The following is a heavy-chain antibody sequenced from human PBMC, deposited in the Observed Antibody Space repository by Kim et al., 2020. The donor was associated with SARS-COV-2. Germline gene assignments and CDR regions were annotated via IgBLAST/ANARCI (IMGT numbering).Heavy chain of an antibody. V-gene: IGHV4-30-4*01. D-gene: IGHD3-10*01. CDR3: ARGEYYGSASPVPPCDY. CDR2: IYYSGTT. CDR1: GGSISTDAYY. J-gene: IGHJ4*02. Sequence: SETLSLTCNVSGGSISTDAYYWSWIRQPTGKGLEWIGYIYYSGTTYYNPSLKSRVNKAVDTSRNQFSLRLTSVTAADTAVYYCARGEYYGSASPVPPCDYGGQGTLVTASS.